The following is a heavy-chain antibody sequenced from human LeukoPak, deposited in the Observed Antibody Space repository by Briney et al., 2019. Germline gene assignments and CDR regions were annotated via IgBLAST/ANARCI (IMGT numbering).Heavy chain of an antibody. Sequence: GGSLRLSCAASGFTFDDYGMSWVRQTPGKGLEWVSGISWNGGSTGYVDSVKGRFTISRDNSKNTLYLQMNSLRAEDTAVYYCARQGWFGSRAPYYYYYYMDVWGKGTTVTISS. CDR3: ARQGWFGSRAPYYYYYYMDV. CDR1: GFTFDDYG. D-gene: IGHD3-10*01. V-gene: IGHV3-20*04. CDR2: ISWNGGST. J-gene: IGHJ6*03.